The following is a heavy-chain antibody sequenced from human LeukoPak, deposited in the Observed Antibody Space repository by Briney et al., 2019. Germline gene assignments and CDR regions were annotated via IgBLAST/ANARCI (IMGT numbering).Heavy chain of an antibody. V-gene: IGHV3-30-3*01. Sequence: GGSLRLSCAASGFTFSSYAMHWVRQAPGKGLEWVALISYDGSDKYYADSVKGRFTISRDNSENTLYLQMNSLRGEDTAVYYCARNLYYYDSSGYYYYWGQGTLVTVSS. J-gene: IGHJ4*02. CDR1: GFTFSSYA. CDR2: ISYDGSDK. D-gene: IGHD3-22*01. CDR3: ARNLYYYDSSGYYYY.